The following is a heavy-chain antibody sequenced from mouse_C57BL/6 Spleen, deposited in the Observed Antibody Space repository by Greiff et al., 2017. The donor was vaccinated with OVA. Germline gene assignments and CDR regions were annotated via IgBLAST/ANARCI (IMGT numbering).Heavy chain of an antibody. CDR3: AREGDGYYGAMDY. Sequence: EVQLQQSGPELVKPGASVKISCKASGYTFTDYYMNWVKQSHGKSLEWIGDINPNNGGTSYNQKFKGNATLTVDKSSSTAYMELRSLTSEDSAVYYCAREGDGYYGAMDYWGQGTSVTVSS. J-gene: IGHJ4*01. D-gene: IGHD2-3*01. V-gene: IGHV1-26*01. CDR1: GYTFTDYY. CDR2: INPNNGGT.